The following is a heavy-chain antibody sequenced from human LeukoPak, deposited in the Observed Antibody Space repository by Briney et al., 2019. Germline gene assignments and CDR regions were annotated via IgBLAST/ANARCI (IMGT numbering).Heavy chain of an antibody. CDR2: ISSSGSTI. CDR1: GFTFSSYE. V-gene: IGHV3-48*03. CDR3: ARDGHYDSSGYYYVWVFDY. D-gene: IGHD3-22*01. Sequence: PGGSLRLSCAASGFTFSSYEMNWVRQAPGKGLEWVSYISSSGSTIYYADSVKGRFTISRDNAKNSLYLQMNSLRAEDTAVYYCARDGHYDSSGYYYVWVFDYWGQGTLVTVSS. J-gene: IGHJ4*02.